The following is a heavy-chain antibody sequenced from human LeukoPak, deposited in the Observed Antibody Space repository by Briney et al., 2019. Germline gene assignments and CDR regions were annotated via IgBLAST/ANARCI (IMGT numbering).Heavy chain of an antibody. D-gene: IGHD3-16*02. CDR3: AKDRSSYDYVWGSYRWDWYFDL. Sequence: PGGSLRLSCAASGFTFSSYAMSWVRQAPGKGLEWVSAISGSGGSTYYADSVKGRFTISRDNSKNTLYLQMNSLRAEDTAVYYCAKDRSSYDYVWGSYRWDWYFDLWGRGTLVTVSS. V-gene: IGHV3-23*01. CDR2: ISGSGGST. CDR1: GFTFSSYA. J-gene: IGHJ2*01.